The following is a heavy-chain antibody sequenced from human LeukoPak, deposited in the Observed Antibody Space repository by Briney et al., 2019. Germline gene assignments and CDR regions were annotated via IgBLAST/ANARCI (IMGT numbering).Heavy chain of an antibody. D-gene: IGHD4-17*01. Sequence: PGGSLRLSCAASGFTFSSYAMNWVRQAPGKGLEWVSSISSSSSYIYYADSVKGRFTISRDNAKNSLYLQMNSLRAEDTAVYYCAREPPHGLDYWGQGTLVTVSS. CDR1: GFTFSSYA. J-gene: IGHJ4*02. CDR3: AREPPHGLDY. V-gene: IGHV3-21*01. CDR2: ISSSSSYI.